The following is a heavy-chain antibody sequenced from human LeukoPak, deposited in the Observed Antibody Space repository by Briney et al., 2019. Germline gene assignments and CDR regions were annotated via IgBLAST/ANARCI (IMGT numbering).Heavy chain of an antibody. CDR2: IKQDGSEK. D-gene: IGHD6-19*01. CDR1: GFAFSSYG. CDR3: ARGRGGWYTGFSDY. Sequence: PGGSLRLSCAASGFAFSSYGMHWVRQAPGKGLEWVANIKQDGSEKYYVDSVKGRFTISRDNAKNSLYMEMNSLRAEDTAVFYCARGRGGWYTGFSDYWGQGTLVTVSS. V-gene: IGHV3-7*01. J-gene: IGHJ4*02.